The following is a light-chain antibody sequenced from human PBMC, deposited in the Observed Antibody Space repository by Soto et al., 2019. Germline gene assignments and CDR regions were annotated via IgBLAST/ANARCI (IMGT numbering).Light chain of an antibody. J-gene: IGLJ3*02. V-gene: IGLV4-69*01. Sequence: QLVLTQSPSASASLGGSVKLTCTLSSGHSSHAIAWHQQQPEKGPRYLMKLYTDGSHNKGDGIPDRFSGSSSGAERYLTISSLQSEDEADYYCQTWDTGIRVFGGGTKLTVL. CDR2: LYTDGSH. CDR1: SGHSSHA. CDR3: QTWDTGIRV.